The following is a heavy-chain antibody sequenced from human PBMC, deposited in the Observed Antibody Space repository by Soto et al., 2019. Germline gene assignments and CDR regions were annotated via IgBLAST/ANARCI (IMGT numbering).Heavy chain of an antibody. CDR2: INSDGSRT. D-gene: IGHD6-13*01. CDR3: ARGVRGASGLDI. V-gene: IGHV3-74*01. CDR1: GFTFSSYW. J-gene: IGHJ3*02. Sequence: EVQLVESGGALVQPGGSLRLSCAASGFTFSSYWMHWVRQAPGKGLVWVSRINSDGSRTNYADSVKGRFTISRDNAKNTLSLQMSSLRAEETAVSYCARGVRGASGLDIWGQGPMVTVSS.